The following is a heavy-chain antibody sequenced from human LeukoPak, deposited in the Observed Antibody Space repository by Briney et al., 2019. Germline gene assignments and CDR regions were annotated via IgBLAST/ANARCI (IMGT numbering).Heavy chain of an antibody. CDR3: ANFLRWSTHDY. V-gene: IGHV3-23*01. CDR2: ISGSGDST. D-gene: IGHD2/OR15-2a*01. CDR1: GFTFSSYA. Sequence: GGSLRLSCAASGFTFSSYAMSWVRQAPGKGLEWVSAISGSGDSTYYADSVKGRFTISRDNSKNTLYLQMNSLRAEGTAVYYCANFLRWSTHDYWGQGTLVTVSS. J-gene: IGHJ4*02.